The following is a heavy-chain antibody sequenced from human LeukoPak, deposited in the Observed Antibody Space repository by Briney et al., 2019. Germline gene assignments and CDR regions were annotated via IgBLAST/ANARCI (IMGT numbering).Heavy chain of an antibody. J-gene: IGHJ4*02. Sequence: GGSLRLSCAASGFTFSDYYMSWIRQAPRKGLEWVSYISSSGSTIYYADSVKGRFTISRDNAKNSLYLQMNSLRAEDTAVYYCARRRDSGSLQHFDYWGQGTLVTVSS. V-gene: IGHV3-11*01. CDR2: ISSSGSTI. CDR3: ARRRDSGSLQHFDY. D-gene: IGHD1-26*01. CDR1: GFTFSDYY.